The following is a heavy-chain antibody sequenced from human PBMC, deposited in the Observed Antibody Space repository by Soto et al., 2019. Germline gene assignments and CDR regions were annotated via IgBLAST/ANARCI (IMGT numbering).Heavy chain of an antibody. V-gene: IGHV4-31*03. J-gene: IGHJ4*02. D-gene: IGHD6-6*01. CDR1: GGSFISGGYY. Sequence: QVQLQESVPGLVKPSQTLSLTCTVSGGSFISGGYYWSCIRQHPGKGLEWIGYIYYSGSTYYNPSLKSRVTISLETSKSQFYLKLSSVTAADTAVYYCARKYSSSSHFDYWGQGNLVTVSS. CDR2: IYYSGST. CDR3: ARKYSSSSHFDY.